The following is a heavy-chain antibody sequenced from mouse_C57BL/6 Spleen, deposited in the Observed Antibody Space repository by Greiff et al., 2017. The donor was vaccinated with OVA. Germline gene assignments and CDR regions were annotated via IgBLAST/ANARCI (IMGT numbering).Heavy chain of an antibody. CDR2: IDPSDSET. Sequence: QVQLQQSGAELVRPGSSVKLSCKASGYTFTSYWMHWVKQRPIQGLEWIGNIDPSDSETHYNQKFKDKATLTVDKSSSTAYMQLSSLTSEDSAVYYCASYYGRGLGAMDYWGQGTSVTVSS. CDR3: ASYYGRGLGAMDY. D-gene: IGHD1-1*01. J-gene: IGHJ4*01. CDR1: GYTFTSYW. V-gene: IGHV1-52*01.